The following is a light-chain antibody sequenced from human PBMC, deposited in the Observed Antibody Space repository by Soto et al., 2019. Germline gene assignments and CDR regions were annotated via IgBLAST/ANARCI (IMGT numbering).Light chain of an antibody. CDR2: GAS. Sequence: DIQMTQSPSSLSASVGYRVTITCLASQGISNYLAWYQQKPGKVPKLLIYGASTLQSGVPSRFSGSGSGTEFTLTISSLQPEDVATYYCQKYNSVPRTFGQGTKVDIK. V-gene: IGKV1-27*01. J-gene: IGKJ1*01. CDR1: QGISNY. CDR3: QKYNSVPRT.